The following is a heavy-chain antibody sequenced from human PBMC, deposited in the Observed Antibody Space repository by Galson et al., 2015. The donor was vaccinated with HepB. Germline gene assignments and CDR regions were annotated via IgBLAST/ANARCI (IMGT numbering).Heavy chain of an antibody. V-gene: IGHV5-51*01. CDR2: IYPGDSDT. CDR3: ARRGAIAVAGQNYYYGMDV. D-gene: IGHD6-19*01. CDR1: GYSFTSYW. Sequence: QSGAEVKKPGESLKISCKGSGYSFTSYWIGWVRQMPGKGLEWMGIIYPGDSDTRYSPSFQGQVTISADKSISTAYLQWSSLKASDTAMYYCARRGAIAVAGQNYYYGMDVWGQGTTVTVSS. J-gene: IGHJ6*02.